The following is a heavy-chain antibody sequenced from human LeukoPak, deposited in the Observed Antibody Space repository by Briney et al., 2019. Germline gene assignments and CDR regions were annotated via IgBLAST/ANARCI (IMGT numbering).Heavy chain of an antibody. V-gene: IGHV1-2*02. Sequence: ASVRVSCKTSGYTFTDYYIHWVRQAPGQGLQWMGWIHPPSGGTNYAEKLQGRVTMTRDTSISTAYMELSRLTSDDAGVYYCVRDPGWLQVDYWGQGTLLTVSS. CDR3: VRDPGWLQVDY. D-gene: IGHD5-24*01. J-gene: IGHJ4*02. CDR1: GYTFTDYY. CDR2: IHPPSGGT.